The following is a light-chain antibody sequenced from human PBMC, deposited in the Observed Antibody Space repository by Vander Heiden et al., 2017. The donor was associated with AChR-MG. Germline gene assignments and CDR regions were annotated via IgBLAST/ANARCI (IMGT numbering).Light chain of an antibody. V-gene: IGKV1-13*02. CDR3: QQFNSYPCT. CDR1: QGISSA. Sequence: AIQLTQSPSSLSASVGDRVTIPCRASQGISSALAWYQQKPGKAPKLLIYDASSLESGVPSRFGGSGSGTDCTLTISSLQPEDFATYYCQQFNSYPCTFGQGTRLEIK. J-gene: IGKJ5*01. CDR2: DAS.